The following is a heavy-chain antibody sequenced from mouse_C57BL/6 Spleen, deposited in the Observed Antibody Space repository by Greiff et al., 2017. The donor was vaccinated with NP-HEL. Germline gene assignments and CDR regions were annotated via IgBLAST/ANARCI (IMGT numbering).Heavy chain of an antibody. CDR2: IYPRSGNT. D-gene: IGHD1-1*01. CDR1: GYTFTSYG. V-gene: IGHV1-81*01. Sequence: VQLQQSGAELARPGASVKLSCKASGYTFTSYGISWVKQRTGQGLEWIGEIYPRSGNTYYNEKFKGKATLTADKSSSKAYMALRSLTSEDSAVYFFARGKPYYGSSNGYFDVWGTGTTVTVSS. CDR3: ARGKPYYGSSNGYFDV. J-gene: IGHJ1*03.